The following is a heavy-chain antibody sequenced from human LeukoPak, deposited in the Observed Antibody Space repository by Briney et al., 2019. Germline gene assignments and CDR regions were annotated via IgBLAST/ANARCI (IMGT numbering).Heavy chain of an antibody. CDR2: ISDIGSI. CDR1: GGSISSYY. Sequence: SETLSLTCTVSGGSISSYYWSWIRQPPGKGLEWIAYISDIGSINYNPSLKSRVTISLDTSKNQFSLKLSSVTAADTAVYYCARGVYGGPAAFDIWGQGTMVTVSS. J-gene: IGHJ3*02. CDR3: ARGVYGGPAAFDI. D-gene: IGHD4-23*01. V-gene: IGHV4-59*08.